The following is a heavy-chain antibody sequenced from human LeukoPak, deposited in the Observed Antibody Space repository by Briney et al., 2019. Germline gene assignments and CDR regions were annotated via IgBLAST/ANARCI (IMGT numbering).Heavy chain of an antibody. Sequence: GGSLRLSCAASGFTFSSYSMNWVRQAPGKGLEWVSSISSSSRYIYYADSVKGRFTISRDNAKNSLYLQMNSLRAEDTAVYYCARGNWFDPWGQGTLVTVSS. CDR3: ARGNWFDP. J-gene: IGHJ5*02. V-gene: IGHV3-21*01. CDR1: GFTFSSYS. CDR2: ISSSSRYI.